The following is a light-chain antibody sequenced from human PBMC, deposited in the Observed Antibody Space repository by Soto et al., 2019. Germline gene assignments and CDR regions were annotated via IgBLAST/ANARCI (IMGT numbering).Light chain of an antibody. V-gene: IGKV1-6*01. CDR3: LLDYAYFWA. CDR2: AAS. CDR1: QGIRSA. Sequence: AIQLTQSPSSLSASVGDRVTITCRASQGIRSALGWYQQKPGKVPKLLNYAASTLQSGVPSRFSGSGFGTDFTLTINSLQPEDFATYYCLLDYAYFWAFGQGTKVEVK. J-gene: IGKJ1*01.